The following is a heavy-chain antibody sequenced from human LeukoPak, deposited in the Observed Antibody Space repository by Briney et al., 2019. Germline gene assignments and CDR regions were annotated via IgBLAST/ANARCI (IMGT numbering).Heavy chain of an antibody. CDR2: IYSGGST. CDR3: ARDRAYCGGDCFGY. CDR1: GFTVSSNY. Sequence: GGSLRLSCAASGFTVSSNYMSWVRQAPGKGLEWVSVIYSGGSTYYADSVKGRFTISRDSSKNTLYLQMNSLRAEDTAVYYCARDRAYCGGDCFGYWGQGTLVTVSS. V-gene: IGHV3-53*01. J-gene: IGHJ4*02. D-gene: IGHD2-21*01.